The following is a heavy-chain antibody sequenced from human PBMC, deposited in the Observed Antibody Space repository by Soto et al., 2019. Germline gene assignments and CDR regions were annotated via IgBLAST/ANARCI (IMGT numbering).Heavy chain of an antibody. CDR3: ARVGATNWFDP. Sequence: QVQLQESGPGLVKPSETLSLTCTVSGGSVSSGSYYWSWIRQPPGKGLEWIGYIYYSGSTNYNPSLKSRVTISVDTSKNQCSLKLSSVTAADTAVYYCARVGATNWFDPWGQGTLVTVSS. D-gene: IGHD1-26*01. V-gene: IGHV4-61*01. CDR1: GGSVSSGSYY. CDR2: IYYSGST. J-gene: IGHJ5*02.